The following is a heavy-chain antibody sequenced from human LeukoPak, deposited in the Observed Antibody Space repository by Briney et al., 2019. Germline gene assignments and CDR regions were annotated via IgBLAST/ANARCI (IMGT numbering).Heavy chain of an antibody. V-gene: IGHV4-30-4*01. CDR1: GGSISSGDYY. D-gene: IGHD4-17*01. Sequence: SQTLSLTCTVSGGSISSGDYYWSWIRQPPGKGLEWIGSIYHSGSTYYNPSLKSRVTISVDTSKNQFSLKLSSVTAADTAVYYCARDPVTTVTTSPFDYWGQGTLVAVSS. J-gene: IGHJ4*02. CDR2: IYHSGST. CDR3: ARDPVTTVTTSPFDY.